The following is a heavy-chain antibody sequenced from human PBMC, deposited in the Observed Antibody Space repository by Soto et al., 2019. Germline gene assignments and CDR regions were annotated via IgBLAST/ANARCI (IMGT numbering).Heavy chain of an antibody. CDR1: GGTFSSYA. J-gene: IGHJ6*02. D-gene: IGHD6-13*01. CDR3: ARPRIAAAGGDYYYYGMDV. CDR2: IIPIFGTA. Sequence: QVQLVQSGAEVKKPGSSVKVSCKASGGTFSSYAISWVRQAPGQGLEWMGGIIPIFGTANYAQKFQGRVTITADESTSTAYMELSSLRSEDTAVYYCARPRIAAAGGDYYYYGMDVWGQGTTVTVSS. V-gene: IGHV1-69*12.